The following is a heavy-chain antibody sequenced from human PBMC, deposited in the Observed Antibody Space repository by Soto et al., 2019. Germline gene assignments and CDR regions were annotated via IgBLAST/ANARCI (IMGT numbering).Heavy chain of an antibody. D-gene: IGHD2-2*01. CDR1: GGTFSSYA. J-gene: IGHJ6*02. CDR3: ARASQLHVYYYYYGMDV. Sequence: SVKVSCKASGGTFSSYAISWVRQAPGQGLEWMGGIIPIFGTANYAQKFQGRVTITADESTSTAYMELSSLRSEDTAVYYCARASQLHVYYYYYGMDVWGQGTTVTVSS. CDR2: IIPIFGTA. V-gene: IGHV1-69*13.